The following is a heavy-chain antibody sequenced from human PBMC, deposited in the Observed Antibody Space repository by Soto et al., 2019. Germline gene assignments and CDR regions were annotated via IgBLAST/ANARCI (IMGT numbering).Heavy chain of an antibody. V-gene: IGHV3-64*01. D-gene: IGHD3-10*01. Sequence: VQLVESGGGLVQPGGSLRLSCAASGFTFSSYAMHWVRQAPGKGLEYVSAISSNGGSTYYANSVKGRFTISRDNSKNTLYLQMGSLRAEDMAVYYCARQGSGLGDDYWGQGTLVTVSS. CDR2: ISSNGGST. J-gene: IGHJ4*02. CDR1: GFTFSSYA. CDR3: ARQGSGLGDDY.